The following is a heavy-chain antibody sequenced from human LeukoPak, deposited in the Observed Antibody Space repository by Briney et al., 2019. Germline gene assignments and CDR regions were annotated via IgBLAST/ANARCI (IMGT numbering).Heavy chain of an antibody. V-gene: IGHV4-59*08. CDR1: GGSISSYY. D-gene: IGHD3-10*01. J-gene: IGHJ5*02. CDR3: ARLHGYSSGRP. CDR2: IYYSGST. Sequence: PSETLSLTCTVSGGSISSYYWSWIRQPPGKGLEWIGYIYYSGSTNYNPSLKSRVTISVDTSKNQFSLKVSSVTAADTAVYYCARLHGYSSGRPWGQGTLVTVS.